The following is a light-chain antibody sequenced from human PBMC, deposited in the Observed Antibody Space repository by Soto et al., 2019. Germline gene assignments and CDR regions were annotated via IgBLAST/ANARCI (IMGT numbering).Light chain of an antibody. CDR3: IQALQAPFT. CDR1: QSLLHSNGNHY. J-gene: IGKJ3*01. V-gene: IGKV2-28*01. CDR2: LGS. Sequence: DIVITQSPLSLPVTPGEPASISCRSSQSLLHSNGNHYLDWYLQKPGQSPQLLIYLGSSRASGVPDRFSGRGSGTDFTLNISRVEADDVGVYYCIQALQAPFTFGPGTRVDIK.